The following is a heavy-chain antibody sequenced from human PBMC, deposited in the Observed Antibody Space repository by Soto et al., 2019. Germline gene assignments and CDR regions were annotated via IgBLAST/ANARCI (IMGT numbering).Heavy chain of an antibody. Sequence: ASVKVSCKASGYTFTSYDSNWVRQATGQGLEWMGWMNPNSGNTGYAQKFQGRVTMTRNTSISTAYMELSSLRSEDTAVYYCARGRVGASEDAFDIWGQGTMVTVSS. CDR1: GYTFTSYD. CDR3: ARGRVGASEDAFDI. CDR2: MNPNSGNT. J-gene: IGHJ3*02. D-gene: IGHD1-26*01. V-gene: IGHV1-8*01.